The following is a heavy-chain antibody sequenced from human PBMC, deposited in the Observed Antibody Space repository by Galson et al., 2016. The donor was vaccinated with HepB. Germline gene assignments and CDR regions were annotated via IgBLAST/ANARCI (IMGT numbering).Heavy chain of an antibody. Sequence: ETLSLTCAVFGGSISTSNWWSWVRQPPGKGLEWIGEIYDTGTTNYNPSLESRVYISLDKSKTQFSLILTSVAPADTDIYYCAKDAHSTTWYNRYTSGSAFHYWGQGTLVTVSS. D-gene: IGHD6-19*01. V-gene: IGHV4-4*02. CDR2: IYDTGTT. CDR3: AKDAHSTTWYNRYTSGSAFHY. CDR1: GGSISTSNW. J-gene: IGHJ4*02.